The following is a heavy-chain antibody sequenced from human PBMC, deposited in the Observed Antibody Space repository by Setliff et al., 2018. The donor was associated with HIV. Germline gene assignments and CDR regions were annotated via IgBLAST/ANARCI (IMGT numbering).Heavy chain of an antibody. CDR2: IIPIFGTA. J-gene: IGHJ6*03. V-gene: IGHV1-69*06. Sequence: SVKVSCKASGGTFSSYAISWVRQAPGQGLEWMGRIIPIFGTANYAQKFQGRVPITADKSTSTAYMELSSLRSEDTAVYYCARRAAGGSSPNDYMDVWGKGTTVTVSS. CDR1: GGTFSSYA. D-gene: IGHD6-6*01. CDR3: ARRAAGGSSPNDYMDV.